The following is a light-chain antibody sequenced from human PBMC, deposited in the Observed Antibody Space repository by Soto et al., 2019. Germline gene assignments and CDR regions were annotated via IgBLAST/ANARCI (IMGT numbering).Light chain of an antibody. CDR3: QQYGRSYT. J-gene: IGKJ2*01. CDR1: QNIPSNF. CDR2: DAS. V-gene: IGKV3-20*01. Sequence: ENVLTQSPGTLSLSPGERATLSCRASQNIPSNFLAWYQQKSGQAPRLLIYDASKKIPGIPDRFSGSGSGTDFTLTISRLEPEDFAVYYCQQYGRSYTFGQGTKVDIK.